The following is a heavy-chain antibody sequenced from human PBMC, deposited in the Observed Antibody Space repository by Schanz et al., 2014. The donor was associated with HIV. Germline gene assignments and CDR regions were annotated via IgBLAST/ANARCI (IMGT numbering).Heavy chain of an antibody. CDR3: ARGYPFDY. V-gene: IGHV3-23*04. CDR1: GFTFRSYG. Sequence: EVQLVESGGGLVKPGGSLRLSCATSGFTFRSYGMHWVRQAPGKGLEWVSVISGSGISTYYADSVKGRFTISRDNSKNTLYLQMNSLRAEDTAIYYCARGYPFDYWGQGTLVTVSS. D-gene: IGHD3-16*02. CDR2: ISGSGIST. J-gene: IGHJ4*02.